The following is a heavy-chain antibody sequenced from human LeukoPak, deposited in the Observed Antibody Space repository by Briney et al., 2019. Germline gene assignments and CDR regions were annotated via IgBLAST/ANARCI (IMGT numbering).Heavy chain of an antibody. D-gene: IGHD6-13*01. V-gene: IGHV3-15*01. CDR3: TTDPAAGSYNWFDP. CDR2: IKSKTDGGTT. Sequence: GGSLRLSCAASGFTFSNAWMSWVRQAPGKGLEWVGCIKSKTDGGTTDYAAPVKGRFTISRDDSKNTLYLQMNSLKTEDTAVYYCTTDPAAGSYNWFDPWGQGTLVTVSS. J-gene: IGHJ5*02. CDR1: GFTFSNAW.